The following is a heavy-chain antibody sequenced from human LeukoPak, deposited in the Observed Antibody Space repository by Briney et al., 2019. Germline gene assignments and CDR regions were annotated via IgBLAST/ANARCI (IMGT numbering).Heavy chain of an antibody. CDR2: ISSSSYI. D-gene: IGHD6-13*01. CDR1: GFTFSSYS. J-gene: IGHJ4*02. Sequence: GGSLRLSCAASGFTFSSYSMNWVRQAPGKGLEWVSSISSSSYIYYADSVEGRFTISRDNAKNSLYLQMNSLRAEDTAVYYCARDLSSSFDYWGQGTLVTVSS. CDR3: ARDLSSSFDY. V-gene: IGHV3-21*01.